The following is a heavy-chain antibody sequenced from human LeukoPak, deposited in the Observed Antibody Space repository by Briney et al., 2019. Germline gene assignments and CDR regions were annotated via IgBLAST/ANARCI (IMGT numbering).Heavy chain of an antibody. V-gene: IGHV3-23*01. Sequence: GGSLRLSCAASGFTFSSYAMSWVRQAPGKGLEWVSAISGSGGSTYYADSVKGRFTISRDDSKNTLYLQMNSLRAENTAVYYCARDLFYYYDSSGYFGYWGQGTLVTVSS. J-gene: IGHJ4*02. CDR1: GFTFSSYA. CDR3: ARDLFYYYDSSGYFGY. CDR2: ISGSGGST. D-gene: IGHD3-22*01.